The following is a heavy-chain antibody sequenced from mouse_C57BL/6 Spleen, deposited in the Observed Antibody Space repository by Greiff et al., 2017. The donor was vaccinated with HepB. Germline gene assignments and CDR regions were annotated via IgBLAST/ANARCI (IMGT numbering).Heavy chain of an antibody. V-gene: IGHV1-42*01. Sequence: DVKLVESGPELVKPGASVKISCKASGYSFTGYYMNWVKQSPEKSLEWIGEINPSTGGTTYNQKFKAKATLTVDKSSSTAYMQLKSLTSEDSAVYYCARRGNDYVPFDYWGQGTTLTVSS. CDR2: INPSTGGT. CDR3: ARRGNDYVPFDY. D-gene: IGHD2-4*01. CDR1: GYSFTGYY. J-gene: IGHJ2*01.